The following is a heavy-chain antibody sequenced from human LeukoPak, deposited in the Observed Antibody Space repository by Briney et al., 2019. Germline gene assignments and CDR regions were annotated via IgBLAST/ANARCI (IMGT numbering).Heavy chain of an antibody. D-gene: IGHD3-22*01. Sequence: GGSLRLSCAASGFTFSSYWMSWVRQAPGKGLEWVANIKQDGSEKYYVDSVKGRFTISRDNAKNSLYLQMNSLRAEDTAVYYCASVYPYYYDSSRVGYFDYWGQGTLVTVSS. V-gene: IGHV3-7*01. J-gene: IGHJ4*02. CDR2: IKQDGSEK. CDR1: GFTFSSYW. CDR3: ASVYPYYYDSSRVGYFDY.